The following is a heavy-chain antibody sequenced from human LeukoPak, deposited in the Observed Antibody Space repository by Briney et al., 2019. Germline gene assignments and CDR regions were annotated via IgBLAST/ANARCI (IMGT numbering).Heavy chain of an antibody. V-gene: IGHV1-18*01. CDR2: ISAYNGNT. J-gene: IGHJ4*02. D-gene: IGHD3-22*01. CDR1: GYTFTSYG. Sequence: ASVKVSCKASGYTFTSYGISWVRQAPGQGLEWMGWISAYNGNTNYAQKLQGRVTMTTDTSTSTAYMELRSLRSDDTAVYYCARVGVEYDSSGYYDYWGQGTLVTVSS. CDR3: ARVGVEYDSSGYYDY.